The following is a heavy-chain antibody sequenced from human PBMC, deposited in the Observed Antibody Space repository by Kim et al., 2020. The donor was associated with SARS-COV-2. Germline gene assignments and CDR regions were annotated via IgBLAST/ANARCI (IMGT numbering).Heavy chain of an antibody. CDR3: ARGSGGINAKYCSSTSCYRFVAFDI. Sequence: SETLSLTCAVYGGSFSGYYWSWIRQPPGKGLEWIGEINHSGSTNYNPSLKSRVTISVDTSKNQFSLKLSSVTAADTAVYYCARGSGGINAKYCSSTSCYRFVAFDIWGQGTMVTVSS. CDR1: GGSFSGYY. J-gene: IGHJ3*02. CDR2: INHSGST. D-gene: IGHD2-2*01. V-gene: IGHV4-34*01.